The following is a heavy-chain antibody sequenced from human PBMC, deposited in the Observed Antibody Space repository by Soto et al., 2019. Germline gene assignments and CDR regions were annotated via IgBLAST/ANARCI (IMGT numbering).Heavy chain of an antibody. V-gene: IGHV4-61*01. Sequence: SETLSLTCTVSGGSVSSGSYYWSWIRQPPGKGLEWIGYIYYSGSTNYNPSLKSRVTISVDTSKNQFSLKLSSVTAADTAVYHCASWDYYDSSKPGPFDYWGQGTLVTVSS. D-gene: IGHD3-22*01. CDR1: GGSVSSGSYY. J-gene: IGHJ4*02. CDR2: IYYSGST. CDR3: ASWDYYDSSKPGPFDY.